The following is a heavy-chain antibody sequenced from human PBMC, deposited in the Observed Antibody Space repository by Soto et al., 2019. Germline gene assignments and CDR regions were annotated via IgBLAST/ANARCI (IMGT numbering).Heavy chain of an antibody. V-gene: IGHV4-4*02. J-gene: IGHJ6*02. D-gene: IGHD2-2*01. CDR3: ARDDHIVVVPTSLGAMDV. CDR2: IYHSGST. Sequence: PSETLSLTCAVYGGSISSNKWWRWVRQPPGKGLEWIGEIYHSGSTNYNPSLKSRVTISLDKSKNQFSLKLASVTAADSAVYYCARDDHIVVVPTSLGAMDVWGQGTTVTVSS. CDR1: GGSISSNKW.